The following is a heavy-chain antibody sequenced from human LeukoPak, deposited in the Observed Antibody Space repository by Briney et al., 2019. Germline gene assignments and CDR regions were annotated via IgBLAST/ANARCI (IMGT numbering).Heavy chain of an antibody. CDR3: ASSADGVVVAATYYMDV. D-gene: IGHD2-15*01. V-gene: IGHV3-21*01. J-gene: IGHJ6*03. CDR1: GFSFSYQG. Sequence: GGSLRLSCAGSGFSFSYQGMTWVRQAPGKGLEWVSSIGTSNSDRYYADSVKGRFTISRDNAKNSLYLQMNSLRAEDTAVYYCASSADGVVVAATYYMDVWGKGTTVTVSS. CDR2: IGTSNSDR.